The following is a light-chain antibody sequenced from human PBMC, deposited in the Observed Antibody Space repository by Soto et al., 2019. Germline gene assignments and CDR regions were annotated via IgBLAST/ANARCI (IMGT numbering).Light chain of an antibody. J-gene: IGLJ2*01. CDR3: QAWDSSDVV. Sequence: SYELTQPPSVSVSPGQTASITCSGDKLGDKYACWYQQKPGQSPVLVIYQDSKRPSGIPEGFSGSNSGNTATLTISGTQAMYEADYYCQAWDSSDVVFGGGTQLTVL. V-gene: IGLV3-1*01. CDR1: KLGDKY. CDR2: QDS.